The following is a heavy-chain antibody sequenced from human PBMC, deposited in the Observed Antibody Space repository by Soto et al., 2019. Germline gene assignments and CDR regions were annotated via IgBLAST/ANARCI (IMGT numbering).Heavy chain of an antibody. J-gene: IGHJ4*02. CDR1: GGSISSYY. Sequence: SETMSLTCTVSGGSISSYYLSWIRQHPGKGLEWIGYIYYSGSTNYNPSLKSRVTISVDTSKNQFSLKLSSVTAADTAVYYCARDIAVAGHFDYWGQGTLVTVSS. CDR3: ARDIAVAGHFDY. CDR2: IYYSGST. D-gene: IGHD6-19*01. V-gene: IGHV4-59*01.